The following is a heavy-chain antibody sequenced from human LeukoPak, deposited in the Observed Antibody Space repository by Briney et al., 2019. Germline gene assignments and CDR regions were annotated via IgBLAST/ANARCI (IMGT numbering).Heavy chain of an antibody. CDR1: GGSVSDYY. CDR2: FYSGSS. J-gene: IGHJ4*02. Sequence: SETLSLTCSVSGGSVSDYYWSWIRQSPGKGLDWIGYFYSGSSRFNPSLKSRVAISVDTSTNQFSLKLTSVTAADTDVYYCARHSYGDVYYLDFWGQGTLVTVSS. V-gene: IGHV4-59*08. D-gene: IGHD4/OR15-4a*01. CDR3: ARHSYGDVYYLDF.